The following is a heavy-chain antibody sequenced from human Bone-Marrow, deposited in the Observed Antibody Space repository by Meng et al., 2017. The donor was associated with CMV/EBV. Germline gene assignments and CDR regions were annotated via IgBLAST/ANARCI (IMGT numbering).Heavy chain of an antibody. V-gene: IGHV1-24*01. D-gene: IGHD3-10*01. CDR3: ASSPSYYLRDAFDI. CDR1: GYTLTELS. CDR2: FDPEDGET. J-gene: IGHJ3*02. Sequence: ASVKVSCKVSGYTLTELSMHWVRQAPGKGLEWMGGFDPEDGETIYAQKFQGRVTMTEDTSTDTAYMELSSLRSDDTAVYYCASSPSYYLRDAFDIWGQGTMVTVSS.